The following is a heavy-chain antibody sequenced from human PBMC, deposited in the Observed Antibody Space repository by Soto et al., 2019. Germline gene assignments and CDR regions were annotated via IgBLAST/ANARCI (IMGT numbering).Heavy chain of an antibody. J-gene: IGHJ4*02. V-gene: IGHV3-49*03. CDR2: IRSKAYGGTT. D-gene: IGHD1-26*01. Sequence: GGSLRLSCTASGFTFGDYAMSWFRQAPGKGLEWVGFIRSKAYGGTTEYAASVKGRFTISRDDSKSIAHLQMNSLKTEDTAVYYCTRDLSGSFYYFDYWGQGTLVTVSS. CDR3: TRDLSGSFYYFDY. CDR1: GFTFGDYA.